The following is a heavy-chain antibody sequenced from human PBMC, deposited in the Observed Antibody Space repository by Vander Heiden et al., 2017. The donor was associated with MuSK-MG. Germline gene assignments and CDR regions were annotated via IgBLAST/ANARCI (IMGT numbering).Heavy chain of an antibody. J-gene: IGHJ6*03. CDR1: GYSISSGYY. CDR3: ARHRSGYLPYYYYYMDV. CDR2: IYHSGST. D-gene: IGHD3-22*01. Sequence: QVQLQESGPGLVKPSETLSLTCAVSGYSISSGYYWGWIRQPPGKGLGWIGSIYHSGSTYYTPSLKSRVTISVDTSKNQFSLKLSSVTAADTAVYYCARHRSGYLPYYYYYMDVWGQGTTVTVSS. V-gene: IGHV4-38-2*01.